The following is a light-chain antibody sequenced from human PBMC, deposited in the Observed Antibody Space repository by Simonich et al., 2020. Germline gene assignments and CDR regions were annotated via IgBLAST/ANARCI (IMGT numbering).Light chain of an antibody. J-gene: IGLJ3*02. CDR3: YSTDSSGNHRV. CDR2: KDS. V-gene: IGLV3-27*01. CDR1: VLAKKY. Sequence: SYELTQPSSVSVSPGQTARITCSGDVLAKKYARWFQQKTGQAPVLVIYKDSERPSGIPERFSGSSSGTTVTLTISGAQVEYEADYYCYSTDSSGNHRVFGGGTKLTVL.